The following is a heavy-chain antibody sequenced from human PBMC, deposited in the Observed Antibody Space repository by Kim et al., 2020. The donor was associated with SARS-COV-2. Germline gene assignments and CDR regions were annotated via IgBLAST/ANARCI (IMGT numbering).Heavy chain of an antibody. CDR3: ARGLRPFRVRYFDWLPVLDY. CDR2: IYYSGST. V-gene: IGHV4-59*13. CDR1: GGSISSYY. J-gene: IGHJ4*02. Sequence: SETLSLTCTVSGGSISSYYWSWIRQPPGKGLEWIGYIYYSGSTNYNPSLKSRVTISVDTSKNQFSLKLSSVTAADTAVYYCARGLRPFRVRYFDWLPVLDYWGQGTLVTVSS. D-gene: IGHD3-9*01.